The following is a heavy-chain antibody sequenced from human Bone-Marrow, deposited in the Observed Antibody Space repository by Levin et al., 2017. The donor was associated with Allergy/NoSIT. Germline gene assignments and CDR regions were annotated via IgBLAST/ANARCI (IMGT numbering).Heavy chain of an antibody. J-gene: IGHJ4*02. CDR1: GFTFSSYA. V-gene: IGHV3-23*01. CDR3: AKVVAVAGIPPYFDY. D-gene: IGHD6-19*01. CDR2: ISGSGGST. Sequence: GGSLRLSCAASGFTFSSYAMSWVRQAPGKGLEWVSAISGSGGSTYYADSVKGRFTISRDNSKNTLYLQMNSLRAEDTAVYYCAKVVAVAGIPPYFDYWGQGTLVTVSS.